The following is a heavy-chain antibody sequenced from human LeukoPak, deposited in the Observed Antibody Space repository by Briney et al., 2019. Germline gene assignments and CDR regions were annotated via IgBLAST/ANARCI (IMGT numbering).Heavy chain of an antibody. CDR2: ISGGGGST. CDR1: GFTFTSYS. Sequence: GGSLRLSCAASGFTFTSYSMNWVRQAPGKGLEWVSTISGGGGSTYYADSVKGRFTISRDNSKNTLYLQVNSLRAEDTAVYYCAKGHYDSSGYYNYFDYWGQGTLVTVSS. D-gene: IGHD3-22*01. V-gene: IGHV3-23*01. J-gene: IGHJ4*02. CDR3: AKGHYDSSGYYNYFDY.